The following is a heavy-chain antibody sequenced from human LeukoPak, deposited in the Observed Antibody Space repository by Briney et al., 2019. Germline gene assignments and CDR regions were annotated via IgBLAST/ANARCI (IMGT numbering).Heavy chain of an antibody. CDR1: GGSFSGYY. D-gene: IGHD6-13*01. CDR2: TNHSEST. Sequence: SETLSLTCAGYGGSFSGYYWSWIRKPPGKGLEWFGETNHSESTNYNPSLKSRVTISVDTSKNQFSLKLSSVTAADTAVYYCARVKYSSSWYRPKDAFDIWGQGTMVTVSS. V-gene: IGHV4-34*01. J-gene: IGHJ3*02. CDR3: ARVKYSSSWYRPKDAFDI.